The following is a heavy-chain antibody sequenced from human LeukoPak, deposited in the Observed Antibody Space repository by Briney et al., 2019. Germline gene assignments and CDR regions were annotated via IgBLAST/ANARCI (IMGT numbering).Heavy chain of an antibody. Sequence: GESLKISCKGSGYRFSSHWIGWVRQKPGKGLEWMGIIYPGDSDTRYSPSFQGQVTITADNSISTAYLQWSSLKASDTAIYYCERSYPHWFDPWGQGTLVTVSS. CDR3: ERSYPHWFDP. V-gene: IGHV5-51*01. D-gene: IGHD3-10*01. J-gene: IGHJ5*02. CDR2: IYPGDSDT. CDR1: GYRFSSHW.